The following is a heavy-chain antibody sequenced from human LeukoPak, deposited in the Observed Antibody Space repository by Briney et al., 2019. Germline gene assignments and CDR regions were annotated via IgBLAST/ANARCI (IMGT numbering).Heavy chain of an antibody. CDR3: ARVLSVGGSFDY. CDR2: INPNSGGT. CDR1: GGTFSSYA. D-gene: IGHD3-16*01. Sequence: ASVKVSCKASGGTFSSYAISWVRQAPGQGLEWMGWINPNSGGTNYAQKFQGRVTMTRDTSISTAYMELSRLRSDDTAVYYCARVLSVGGSFDYWGQGTLVTVSS. V-gene: IGHV1-2*02. J-gene: IGHJ4*02.